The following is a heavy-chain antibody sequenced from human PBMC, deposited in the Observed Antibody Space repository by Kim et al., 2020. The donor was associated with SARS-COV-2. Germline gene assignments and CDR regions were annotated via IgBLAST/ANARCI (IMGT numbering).Heavy chain of an antibody. V-gene: IGHV3-21*01. D-gene: IGHD5-12*01. J-gene: IGHJ4*02. CDR3: ARDRVATTQAYFDY. Sequence: YEDSGRGRFTTSRDNAKNSLYLQMNSLRAEDTAVYYCARDRVATTQAYFDYWGQGTLVTVSS.